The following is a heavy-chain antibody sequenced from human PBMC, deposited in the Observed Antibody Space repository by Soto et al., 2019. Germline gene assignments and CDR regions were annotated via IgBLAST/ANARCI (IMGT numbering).Heavy chain of an antibody. V-gene: IGHV4-39*01. CDR3: ASIAAPGTTHFDF. Sequence: KPSETLSLTCTVSGGSLGSSGYYWGWIRQSPGKGLEWIGNIYYSGNTSYNPSLKSRVTISVDTSKNQIYLHLSAVTAADTAIFYCASIAAPGTTHFDFWGQGTLVTVSS. CDR2: IYYSGNT. J-gene: IGHJ4*02. D-gene: IGHD6-13*01. CDR1: GGSLGSSGYY.